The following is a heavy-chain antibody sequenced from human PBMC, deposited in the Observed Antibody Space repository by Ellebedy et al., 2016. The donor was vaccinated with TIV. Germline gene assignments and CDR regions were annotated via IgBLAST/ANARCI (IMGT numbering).Heavy chain of an antibody. V-gene: IGHV3-23*01. CDR2: ITESGGNT. CDR3: ARAGGIGVVDY. Sequence: GESLKISCAASGLTFSSHAMSWVRQAPGKGLEWVSSITESGGNTYYADSVKGRFTISRDNSKDTLFLQMNSMGAEDTAVYYCARAGGIGVVDYWGQGTLVTVSS. J-gene: IGHJ4*02. CDR1: GLTFSSHA. D-gene: IGHD3-3*01.